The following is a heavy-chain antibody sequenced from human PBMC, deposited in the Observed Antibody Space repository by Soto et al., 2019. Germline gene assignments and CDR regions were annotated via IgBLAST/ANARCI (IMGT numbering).Heavy chain of an antibody. CDR3: ASSNIAAAGFYYYGMDV. J-gene: IGHJ6*02. Sequence: SETLSLTCTVSGGSISSYYWSWIRQPPGKGLEWIGYIYYSGSTNYNPSLKSRVTISVNTSKNQFSLKLSSVTAADTAVYYCASSNIAAAGFYYYGMDVWGRGTTVTVSS. CDR2: IYYSGST. V-gene: IGHV4-59*01. CDR1: GGSISSYY. D-gene: IGHD6-13*01.